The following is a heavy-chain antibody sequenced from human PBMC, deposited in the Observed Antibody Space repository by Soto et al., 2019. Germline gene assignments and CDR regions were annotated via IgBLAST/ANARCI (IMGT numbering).Heavy chain of an antibody. V-gene: IGHV3-23*01. CDR3: ARGDRGGSGSPASYYYSGWDV. CDR1: GFTLSSYA. D-gene: IGHD3-10*01. CDR2: ISAGGDMT. Sequence: DVQLLESGGNLVQPGGSLPLSCSASGFTLSSYAMSWVRQAPGKGLEWVSSISAGGDMTYNSDSVKGRFTISRDNANNAVFLQMHNLRIEDTALYYCARGDRGGSGSPASYYYSGWDVWGQGATVTVS. J-gene: IGHJ6*02.